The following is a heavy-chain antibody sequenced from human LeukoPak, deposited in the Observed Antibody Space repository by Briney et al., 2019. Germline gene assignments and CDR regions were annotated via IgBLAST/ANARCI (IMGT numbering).Heavy chain of an antibody. D-gene: IGHD3-9*01. CDR3: ARVLRYFDWLLPYDAFDI. V-gene: IGHV4-34*01. CDR2: INHSGST. CDR1: GGSFSGYY. J-gene: IGHJ3*02. Sequence: SETLSLTCAVYGGSFSGYYWSWIRQPPGKGLEWIGEINHSGSTNYNPSLKSRVTLSVDTSKNQFSLKLSSVTAADTAVYYCARVLRYFDWLLPYDAFDIWGQGTMVTVSS.